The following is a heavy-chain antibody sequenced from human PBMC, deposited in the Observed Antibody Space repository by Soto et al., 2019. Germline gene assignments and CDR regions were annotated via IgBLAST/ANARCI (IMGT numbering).Heavy chain of an antibody. CDR3: ARAVAPYLGTWFDP. Sequence: QLQLQESGSGLVKPSQTLSLTCAVSGGSISSGNSYSWSWIRQPPGKGLEWIGSISHSGSTSYNPSLKGRVTMSVDKSNNQFSLNLSSVTAADMAVYYCARAVAPYLGTWFDPWGQGTLVIVSS. CDR1: GGSISSGNSYS. CDR2: ISHSGST. V-gene: IGHV4-30-2*01. J-gene: IGHJ5*02. D-gene: IGHD3-16*01.